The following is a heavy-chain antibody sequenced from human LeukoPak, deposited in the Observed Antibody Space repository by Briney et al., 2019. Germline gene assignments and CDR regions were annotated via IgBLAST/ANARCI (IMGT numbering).Heavy chain of an antibody. CDR3: AREGVAATGLDY. Sequence: ASVKVSCKASGYTFTSYGISWVRQAPGQGLEWMGWISAYNGNTNYAQKLQGRVTMTRDTSTTTVYMELSSLRSEDTAVYYCAREGVAATGLDYWGQGTLVTVSS. CDR1: GYTFTSYG. D-gene: IGHD6-13*01. CDR2: ISAYNGNT. J-gene: IGHJ4*02. V-gene: IGHV1-18*01.